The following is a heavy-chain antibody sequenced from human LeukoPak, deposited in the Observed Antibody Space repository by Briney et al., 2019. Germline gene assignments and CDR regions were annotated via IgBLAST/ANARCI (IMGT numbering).Heavy chain of an antibody. CDR2: INSDGSST. V-gene: IGHV3-74*01. J-gene: IGHJ4*02. CDR1: GFTFSGYW. D-gene: IGHD6-13*01. CDR3: ARGDLAAAGTGFDY. Sequence: GGSLRLSCAASGFTFSGYWMHWVRQAPGKGLVWVSRINSDGSSTSYADSVKGRFTISRDNAKNTLYLQMNSLRAEDTAVYYCARGDLAAAGTGFDYWGQGTLVTVSS.